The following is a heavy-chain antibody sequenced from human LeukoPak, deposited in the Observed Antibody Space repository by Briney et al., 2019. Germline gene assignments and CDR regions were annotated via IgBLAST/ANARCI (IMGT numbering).Heavy chain of an antibody. CDR1: GGTFSSYA. CDR2: IIPIFGTA. J-gene: IGHJ6*02. D-gene: IGHD3-3*01. V-gene: IGHV1-69*13. CDR3: AQSRRFWSGYYIAPDLYYGMDV. Sequence: SVKVSCKASGGTFSSYAISWVRQAPGQGLEWMGGIIPIFGTANYAQKFQGRVTITADESTSTAYMELSSPRSEDTAVYYCAQSRRFWSGYYIAPDLYYGMDVWGQGTTVTVSS.